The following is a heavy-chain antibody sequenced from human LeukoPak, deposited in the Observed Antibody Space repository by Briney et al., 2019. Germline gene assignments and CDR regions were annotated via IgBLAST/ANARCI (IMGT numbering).Heavy chain of an antibody. Sequence: ASVKVSCKASGYTFTGYYMHWVRQAPGQGLEWMGWINPNSGGTNYAQKFQGRVTMTRDTSISTAYMELSRLRSDDTAVYYCASSGRNCSSTSCYKGGYYYYYYMDVWGKGTTVTVSS. D-gene: IGHD2-2*02. V-gene: IGHV1-2*02. CDR3: ASSGRNCSSTSCYKGGYYYYYYMDV. J-gene: IGHJ6*03. CDR2: INPNSGGT. CDR1: GYTFTGYY.